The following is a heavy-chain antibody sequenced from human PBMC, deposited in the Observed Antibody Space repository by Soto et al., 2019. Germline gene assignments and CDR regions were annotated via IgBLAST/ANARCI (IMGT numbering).Heavy chain of an antibody. Sequence: VQLVQSGDEVKKPGASVKVSCKASGYIFVNYGLAWVRQAPGNSLEWMGWISPYTGNTHSATKVQGRLTMTTDTSTSTAYMDLGSLTSDDTAVYYCVMVDNYVTPTPQDVWGQGTTVTVSS. CDR3: VMVDNYVTPTPQDV. V-gene: IGHV1-18*01. D-gene: IGHD3-16*01. CDR2: ISPYTGNT. CDR1: GYIFVNYG. J-gene: IGHJ6*02.